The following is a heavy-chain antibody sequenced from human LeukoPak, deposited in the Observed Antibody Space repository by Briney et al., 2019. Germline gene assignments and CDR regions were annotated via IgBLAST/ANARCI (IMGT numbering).Heavy chain of an antibody. CDR1: GYTFTAYY. CDR3: ARDGSLDY. Sequence: ASVKVSCKASGYTFTAYYMHWVRQAPGQGLEWMGWINPDSGGSNYAQKFQGRVTMTRDTSTSTAYMELSRLRSDDTAVYYCARDGSLDYWGQGTLVTVSS. V-gene: IGHV1-2*02. CDR2: INPDSGGS. D-gene: IGHD3-10*01. J-gene: IGHJ4*02.